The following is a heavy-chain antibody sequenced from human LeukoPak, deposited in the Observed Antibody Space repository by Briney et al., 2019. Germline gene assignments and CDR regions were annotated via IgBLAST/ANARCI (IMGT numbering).Heavy chain of an antibody. CDR2: ISGSGGST. V-gene: IGHV3-23*01. CDR1: GFTFSSYA. Sequence: GGSQRLSCAASGFTFSSYAMSWVRQAPGKGLEWVSAISGSGGSTDYADSVKGRFTISRDNSKNTLYLQMNSLRAEDTAVYYCANSRLNWCMDVWGQGTTVTVSS. J-gene: IGHJ6*02. CDR3: ANSRLNWCMDV. D-gene: IGHD1-1*01.